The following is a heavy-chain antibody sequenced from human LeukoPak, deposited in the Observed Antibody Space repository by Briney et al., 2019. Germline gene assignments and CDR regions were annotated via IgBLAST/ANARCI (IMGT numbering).Heavy chain of an antibody. D-gene: IGHD6-6*01. CDR1: GGSFSSSSYY. Sequence: SETLSLTCTVSGGSFSSSSYYWGWIRQPPGKGLEWVGSLYYRGSTYSNPSLKSRVTISVDTSKNQFSLTLSSVTAADTAVYYCASISPSLDYWGQGTLVTVSS. CDR2: LYYRGST. CDR3: ASISPSLDY. J-gene: IGHJ4*02. V-gene: IGHV4-39*01.